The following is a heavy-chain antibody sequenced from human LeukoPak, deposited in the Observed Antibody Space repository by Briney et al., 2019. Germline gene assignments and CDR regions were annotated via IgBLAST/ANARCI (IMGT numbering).Heavy chain of an antibody. CDR2: ISYDGSNK. V-gene: IGHV3-30*03. CDR3: ARDRSQEFDP. CDR1: GFTFSSYG. D-gene: IGHD3-10*01. J-gene: IGHJ5*02. Sequence: GGSLRLSCAASGFTFSSYGMHWVRQAPGKGLEWVAVISYDGSNKYYTDSVKARFTISRDNSKNTLYLQLNRLRADDTAVYYCARDRSQEFDPWGQGTLVTVSS.